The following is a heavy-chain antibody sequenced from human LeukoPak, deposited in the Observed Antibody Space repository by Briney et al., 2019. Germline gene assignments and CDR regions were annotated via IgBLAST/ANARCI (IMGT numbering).Heavy chain of an antibody. CDR2: IKQDGET. V-gene: IGHV4-34*01. CDR1: GGSFSDYY. Sequence: PSETLSLTCAVYGGSFSDYYWTWLRQPPGKGVEWVGDIKQDGETKNSPSLGSRVTISVDTYKNQFSLKLTSVTAADTAVYYCARCHFDRSTYGLGALYYYYYMDVWGKGTAVTVSS. J-gene: IGHJ6*03. D-gene: IGHD3-22*01. CDR3: ARCHFDRSTYGLGALYYYYYMDV.